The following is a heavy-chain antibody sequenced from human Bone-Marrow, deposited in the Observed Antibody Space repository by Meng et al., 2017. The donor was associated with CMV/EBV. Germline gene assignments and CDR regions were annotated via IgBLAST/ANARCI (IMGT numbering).Heavy chain of an antibody. CDR3: ARRRGYCSSTSCYTFDY. CDR1: GGSFSGYY. Sequence: GSLRLSCAVYGGSFSGYYWSWIRQPPGKGLEWIGEINHSGSTNYNPSLKSRVTISVDTSKNQFSLKLSSVTAADTAVYYCARRRGYCSSTSCYTFDYWGQGTLVTVSS. CDR2: INHSGST. V-gene: IGHV4-34*01. D-gene: IGHD2-2*02. J-gene: IGHJ4*02.